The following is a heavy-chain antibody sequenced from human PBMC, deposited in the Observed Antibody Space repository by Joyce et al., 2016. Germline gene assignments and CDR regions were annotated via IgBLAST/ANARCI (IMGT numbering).Heavy chain of an antibody. CDR1: GFSVTACYY. D-gene: IGHD3/OR15-3a*01. Sequence: QVRLQESGPGLVKPSETLSLTCAVSGFSVTACYYWGWIRQPPGKGLEWIAIGHHTGRGSVNATLMTRVTVSVDTSKNQFSLTLTSVTDADTATDYCARLAYYDFSTLYSPVASFFGMDVWGQGTPVTVS. V-gene: IGHV4-38-2*01. J-gene: IGHJ6*02. CDR3: ARLAYYDFSTLYSPVASFFGMDV. CDR2: GHHTGRG.